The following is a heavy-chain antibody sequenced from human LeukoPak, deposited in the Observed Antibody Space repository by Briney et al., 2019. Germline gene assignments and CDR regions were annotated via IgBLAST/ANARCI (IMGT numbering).Heavy chain of an antibody. V-gene: IGHV3-49*04. J-gene: IGHJ4*02. CDR3: TSNYDFWSGPPDY. Sequence: GGSLRLSCTASGFTFGDYAMSWVRQAPGKGLEWVGFIRSKAYGGTTEYAASVKGRFTISRDDSKSIAYLQMNSLKTEDTAVYYCTSNYDFWSGPPDYWGQGTLVTVSS. CDR1: GFTFGDYA. D-gene: IGHD3-3*01. CDR2: IRSKAYGGTT.